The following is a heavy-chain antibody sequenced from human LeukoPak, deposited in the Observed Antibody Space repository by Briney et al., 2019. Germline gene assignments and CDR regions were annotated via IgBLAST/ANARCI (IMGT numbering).Heavy chain of an antibody. CDR3: ARKILNYYDSSGQDYYYYYGMDV. J-gene: IGHJ6*02. D-gene: IGHD3-22*01. Sequence: ASVKVSCKASGYTFTTYYMHWVRQAPGQGPEWMGWINPYSGGTNSAQQFQGRVTMTRDTSISTAYMELSGLRSDDTAVYYCARKILNYYDSSGQDYYYYYGMDVWGQGTTVTVSS. CDR1: GYTFTTYY. V-gene: IGHV1-2*02. CDR2: INPYSGGT.